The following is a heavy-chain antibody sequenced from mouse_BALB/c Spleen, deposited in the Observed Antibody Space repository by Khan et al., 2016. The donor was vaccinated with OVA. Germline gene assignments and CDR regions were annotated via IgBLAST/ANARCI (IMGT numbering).Heavy chain of an antibody. V-gene: IGHV3-2*02. CDR3: ARTARIKY. Sequence: EVQLQESGPGLVKPSQSLSLTCTVTGYSITSGYGWNWIRQFPGNKLEWMGYISYSGSTNTNPSLKSRTSITRDTSKNQFFLQLNSVTTEDTATYYCARTARIKYWGQGTTLTVSS. D-gene: IGHD1-2*01. J-gene: IGHJ2*01. CDR2: ISYSGST. CDR1: GYSITSGYG.